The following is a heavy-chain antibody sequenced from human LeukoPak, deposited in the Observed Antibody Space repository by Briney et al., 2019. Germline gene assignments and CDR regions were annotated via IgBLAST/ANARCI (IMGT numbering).Heavy chain of an antibody. D-gene: IGHD6-19*01. J-gene: IGHJ6*03. CDR2: IYYSGST. CDR3: ARQKGVAGNYYYYMDV. Sequence: SETLSLTCTVSGGSISSYYWNWIRQAPGKGLEWIGYIYYSGSTNYNPSLKSRVTISVDTSKNQFSLKLSSVTAADTAVYYCARQKGVAGNYYYYMDVWGKGTTVTVSS. CDR1: GGSISSYY. V-gene: IGHV4-59*08.